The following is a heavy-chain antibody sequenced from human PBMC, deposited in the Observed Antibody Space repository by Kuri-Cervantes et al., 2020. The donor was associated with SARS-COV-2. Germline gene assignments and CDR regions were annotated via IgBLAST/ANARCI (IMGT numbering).Heavy chain of an antibody. CDR1: RFTFSSYW. J-gene: IGHJ4*02. V-gene: IGHV3-7*01. D-gene: IGHD6-19*01. Sequence: GGSLRLSCAASRFTFSSYWMSWVRQAPGKGLEWVANIKQDGSEKYHVDSVKGRFTISRDNAKNSLYLQMNSLRAEDTAVYYCARGRQWLALYYFDYWGQGTLVTVSS. CDR2: IKQDGSEK. CDR3: ARGRQWLALYYFDY.